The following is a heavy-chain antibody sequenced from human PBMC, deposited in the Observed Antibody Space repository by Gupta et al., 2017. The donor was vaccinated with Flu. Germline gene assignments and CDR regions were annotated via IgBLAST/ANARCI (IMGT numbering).Heavy chain of an antibody. V-gene: IGHV3-23*01. CDR3: AKGTVVTPNYYFDY. Sequence: QAPGKGLEWVSAISGSGGSTYYADSVKGRFTISRDNSKNTLYLQMNSLRAEDTAVYYCAKGTVVTPNYYFDYWGQGTLVTVSS. D-gene: IGHD2-15*01. CDR2: ISGSGGST. J-gene: IGHJ4*02.